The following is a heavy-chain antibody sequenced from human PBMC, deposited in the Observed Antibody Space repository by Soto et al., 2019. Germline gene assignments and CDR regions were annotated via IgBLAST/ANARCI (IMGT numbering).Heavy chain of an antibody. Sequence: GGSLRLSCAASGFTFSSYAMSWVRQAPGKGLEWVSAISGSGGSTYYADSVKGRFTISRDNSKNTLYLQMNSLRAEDTAVYYCAKDLGDYSNYGDYYYYGMDVWGQGTTVTVSS. CDR1: GFTFSSYA. V-gene: IGHV3-23*01. J-gene: IGHJ6*02. CDR2: ISGSGGST. D-gene: IGHD4-4*01. CDR3: AKDLGDYSNYGDYYYYGMDV.